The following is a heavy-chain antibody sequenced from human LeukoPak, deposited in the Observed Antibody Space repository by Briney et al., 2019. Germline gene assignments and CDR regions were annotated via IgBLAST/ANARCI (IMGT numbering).Heavy chain of an antibody. CDR1: GFTFSSCW. D-gene: IGHD3-3*01. CDR2: INNDGSST. CDR3: ASVVGGYYPPVEAFDI. J-gene: IGHJ3*02. V-gene: IGHV3-74*01. Sequence: PGGSLRLSCAASGFTFSSCWMHWVRQAPGKGLVWVSRINNDGSSTGYADSVKGQFTISRDNAKNTLYLAMNSLRDEDTAVYYCASVVGGYYPPVEAFDIWGQGTMVTVSS.